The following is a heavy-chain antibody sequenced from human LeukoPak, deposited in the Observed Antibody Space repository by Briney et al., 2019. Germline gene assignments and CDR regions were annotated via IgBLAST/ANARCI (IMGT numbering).Heavy chain of an antibody. CDR2: ISGSGGST. D-gene: IGHD2-2*01. J-gene: IGHJ4*02. CDR1: GFTFISYA. Sequence: GGSLRLSCAHSGFTFISYAISWVRQAPGKGLGRVSAISGSGGSTYYADSVKGRFTISRDNSKNTLYLQMNSLRAEDTAVYYCAKDVCSSTSCYLFDYWGQGTLVTVSS. V-gene: IGHV3-23*01. CDR3: AKDVCSSTSCYLFDY.